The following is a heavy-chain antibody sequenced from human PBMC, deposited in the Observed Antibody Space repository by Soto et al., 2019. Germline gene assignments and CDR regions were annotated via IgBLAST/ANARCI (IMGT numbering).Heavy chain of an antibody. Sequence: EVQLVQSGGGSVQPGGSLRLSSAACGFAFTNYWMHWVRQVPGKGLVWVSRIDGVGTGTSYSDSVRGRFTISRDNAENTLYLQMNSLRAEDTAVYSCTTVFEYWGQGTPVTVSS. CDR1: GFAFTNYW. CDR2: IDGVGTGT. V-gene: IGHV3-74*01. J-gene: IGHJ4*02. CDR3: TTVFEY.